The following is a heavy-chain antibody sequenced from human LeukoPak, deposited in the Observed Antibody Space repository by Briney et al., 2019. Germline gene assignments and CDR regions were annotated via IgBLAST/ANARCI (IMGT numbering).Heavy chain of an antibody. J-gene: IGHJ4*02. CDR2: ISYDGSNK. Sequence: GRSLRLSCAASGFTFSSYAMHWVRQAPGKGLEWVAVISYDGSNKYYADSVKGRFTISRDNSKSTLYLQMSSLRAEDTAVYYCARDDHRSWSLDYWGQGTLVTVSS. V-gene: IGHV3-30-3*01. CDR3: ARDDHRSWSLDY. CDR1: GFTFSSYA. D-gene: IGHD6-13*01.